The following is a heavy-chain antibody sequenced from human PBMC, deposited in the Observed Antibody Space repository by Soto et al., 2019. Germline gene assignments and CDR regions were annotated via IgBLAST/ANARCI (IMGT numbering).Heavy chain of an antibody. D-gene: IGHD3-16*02. CDR2: INAGNGNT. V-gene: IGHV1-3*01. Sequence: ASVKVSCKASGYTFTSYAMHWVRQAPGQRLEWMGWINAGNGNTKYSQKFQGRVTITRDTSASTAYMELSSLRSEDTAVYYCARAYYDYIWGSYLGAFDIWGQGTMVTVS. CDR1: GYTFTSYA. J-gene: IGHJ3*02. CDR3: ARAYYDYIWGSYLGAFDI.